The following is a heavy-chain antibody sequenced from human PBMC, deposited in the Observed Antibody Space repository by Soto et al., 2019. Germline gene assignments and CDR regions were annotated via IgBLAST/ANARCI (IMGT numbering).Heavy chain of an antibody. CDR2: ISAYNGYT. J-gene: IGHJ4*02. CDR3: ARVDSSSWYEVDY. D-gene: IGHD6-13*01. CDR1: GYTFTTYG. Sequence: QVQLVQSGAEVKKPGASVKVSCKASGYTFTTYGITWVRQAPGQGLEWMGWISAYNGYTKYAQKFQGRVTMTTDTSTTAAYMELRSLRYDDTAVYYCARVDSSSWYEVDYWGQGTLVTVSS. V-gene: IGHV1-18*04.